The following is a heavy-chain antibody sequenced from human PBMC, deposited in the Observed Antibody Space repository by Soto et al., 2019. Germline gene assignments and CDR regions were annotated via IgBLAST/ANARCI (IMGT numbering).Heavy chain of an antibody. Sequence: QVQLVQSGAEVKKPGASVKVSCKASGYTFTSYAMHWVRQAPGQRLEWMGWINAGNGNTKYSQKFQGRVTITRDTSPISAYMERSSLRSEDTAVYYCARYPKPSAYSYDGMDVWGQGTTVTVSS. V-gene: IGHV1-3*01. J-gene: IGHJ6*02. D-gene: IGHD2-2*01. CDR1: GYTFTSYA. CDR2: INAGNGNT. CDR3: ARYPKPSAYSYDGMDV.